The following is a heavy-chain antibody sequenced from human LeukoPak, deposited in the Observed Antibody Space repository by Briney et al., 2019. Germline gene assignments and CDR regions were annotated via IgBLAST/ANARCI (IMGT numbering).Heavy chain of an antibody. D-gene: IGHD4-23*01. V-gene: IGHV3-23*01. Sequence: GGSLRLSCAASAFTFSSYTMSWVRQAPGKGLEWVSSISGSSRYIYYADSLKGRFTISRDNSKNTLYLQMNSLRAEDTAVYYCAKSSVAPAPYYMDVWGKGTTVTVSS. CDR1: AFTFSSYT. J-gene: IGHJ6*03. CDR3: AKSSVAPAPYYMDV. CDR2: ISGSSRYI.